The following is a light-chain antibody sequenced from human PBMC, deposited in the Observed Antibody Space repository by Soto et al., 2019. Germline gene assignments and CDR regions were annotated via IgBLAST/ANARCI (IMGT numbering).Light chain of an antibody. CDR1: QSVSSN. V-gene: IGKV3-15*01. Sequence: ERVMTPSPATLSVSPGERATLSCRASQSVSSNLAWFQQKPGQAPRLLIYGASTRDTGIPARFSGSGSGTEFTLTISSLQPDDFATYYCQQDNSYSWTFGPGAKVDIK. CDR2: GAS. CDR3: QQDNSYSWT. J-gene: IGKJ1*01.